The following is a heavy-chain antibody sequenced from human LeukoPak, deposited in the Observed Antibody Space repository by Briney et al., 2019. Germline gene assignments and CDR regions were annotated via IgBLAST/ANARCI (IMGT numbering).Heavy chain of an antibody. CDR2: ISYDGSNK. Sequence: PGRALRLSCAASGCTFSSYGMPWVRQAPGKGLEWVAVISYDGSNKYYADSVKGRFTISRDNSKNTLYLQMNSLRAEDTAVYYCAKGGGYESAGDYWGQGTLVTVSS. V-gene: IGHV3-30*18. CDR3: AKGGGYESAGDY. J-gene: IGHJ4*02. CDR1: GCTFSSYG. D-gene: IGHD5-12*01.